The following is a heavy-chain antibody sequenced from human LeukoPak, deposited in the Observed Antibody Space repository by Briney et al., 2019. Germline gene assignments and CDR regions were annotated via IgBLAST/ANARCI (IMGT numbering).Heavy chain of an antibody. CDR3: ARGWTVTTGWYNWFDP. CDR1: GYTFTGYY. J-gene: IGHJ5*02. Sequence: GASVTVSCKASGYTFTGYYMHWVRQAPGQGLEWMGRINPNSGGTNYAQKFQGRVTMTRDTSISTAYMELSRLRSDDTAVYYCARGWTVTTGWYNWFDPWGQGTLVTVSS. D-gene: IGHD4-17*01. CDR2: INPNSGGT. V-gene: IGHV1-2*06.